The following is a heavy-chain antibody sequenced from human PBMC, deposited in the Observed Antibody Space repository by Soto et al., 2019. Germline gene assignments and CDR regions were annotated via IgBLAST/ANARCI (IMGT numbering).Heavy chain of an antibody. J-gene: IGHJ5*02. D-gene: IGHD3-3*01. CDR3: ARDRRPITIFGVFDP. V-gene: IGHV1-46*01. CDR1: GYTFTSYY. Sequence: ASVKVSCKASGYTFTSYYMHWVRQAPGQGLEWMGIINPSGGSTSYAQKFQGRVTMTRDTSTSTVYMELSSLRSEDTAVYYCARDRRPITIFGVFDPWGQGTLVTVSS. CDR2: INPSGGST.